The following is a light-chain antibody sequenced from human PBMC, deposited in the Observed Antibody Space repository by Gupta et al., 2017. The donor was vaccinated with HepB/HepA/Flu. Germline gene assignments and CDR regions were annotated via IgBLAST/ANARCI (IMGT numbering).Light chain of an antibody. CDR2: GAY. CDR3: QQYGSART. Sequence: ELVLTQSPGTLSLSPGERATLSCRASQSVSSSYLAWYQQKPGQAPRLLIYGAYSRATGIPDRFRGSGSGTDFTLTISRLEPEDFAVYYCQQYGSARTFGQGTRVEIK. CDR1: QSVSSSY. V-gene: IGKV3-20*01. J-gene: IGKJ1*01.